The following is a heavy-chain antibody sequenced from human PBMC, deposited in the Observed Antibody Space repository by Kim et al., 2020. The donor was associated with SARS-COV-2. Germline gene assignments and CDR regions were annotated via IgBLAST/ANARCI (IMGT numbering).Heavy chain of an antibody. V-gene: IGHV4-34*01. CDR3: ARALDSTGFYN. CDR2: VTHGGST. J-gene: IGHJ4*02. D-gene: IGHD3-22*01. CDR1: GGSLIGYY. Sequence: SETLSLTCAVSGGSLIGYYWAWIRQTPGKGLEWIGEVTHGGSTNSSPSLKDRVSISVDMSKSQFYLKLVSVTAADTAVYFCARALDSTGFYNWGQGTLV.